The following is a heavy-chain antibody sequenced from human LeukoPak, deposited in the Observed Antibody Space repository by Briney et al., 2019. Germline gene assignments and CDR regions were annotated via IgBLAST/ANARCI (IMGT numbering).Heavy chain of an antibody. Sequence: VGSLRLSCTASGVTFSSYWMHWGRPAPGEGVVWVSRINSVVGSPSYAHSAKGRFTISRDNAKNPLYLQMNSLRAEDTAVYYCAKFGGYHDYWGQGTLVTVSS. J-gene: IGHJ4*02. D-gene: IGHD3-16*01. CDR2: INSVVGSP. V-gene: IGHV3-74*01. CDR3: AKFGGYHDY. CDR1: GVTFSSYW.